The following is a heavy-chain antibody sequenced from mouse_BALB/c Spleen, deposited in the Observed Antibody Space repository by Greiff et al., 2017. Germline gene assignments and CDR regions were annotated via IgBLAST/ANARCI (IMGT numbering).Heavy chain of an antibody. D-gene: IGHD2-1*01. CDR3: GNLDY. V-gene: IGHV10-1*02. Sequence: EAGGGLVQPKGSLKLTCAAPGFTFITYDMNWVRQAPGKGLEWVARIRSKSNNYATYYADSVKDRFTISRDDSQSMLYLQMNNLKTEDTAMYYCGNLDYWGQGTSVTVSS. CDR1: GFTFITYD. J-gene: IGHJ4*01. CDR2: IRSKSNNYAT.